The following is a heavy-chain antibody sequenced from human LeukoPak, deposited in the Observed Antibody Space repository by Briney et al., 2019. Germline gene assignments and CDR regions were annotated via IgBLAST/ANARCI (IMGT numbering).Heavy chain of an antibody. V-gene: IGHV3-43*02. CDR2: ISADGRST. CDR3: AKDSGWQLLRAEYFQH. J-gene: IGHJ1*01. Sequence: GGSLRLSCAASGFTFDNYAIHWVRQVPGKSLEWVSLISADGRSTYYADSVKGRFTISRDNSKSSLYLQMRSLTTEDTAVYYCAKDSGWQLLRAEYFQHWGPGTLVTVSS. CDR1: GFTFDNYA. D-gene: IGHD2-15*01.